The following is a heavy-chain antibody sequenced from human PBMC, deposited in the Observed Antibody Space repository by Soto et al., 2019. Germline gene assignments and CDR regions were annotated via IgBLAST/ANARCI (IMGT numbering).Heavy chain of an antibody. CDR2: IYYRGNT. V-gene: IGHV4-38-2*02. CDR1: GYSISSGFY. J-gene: IGHJ4*02. CDR3: ARGEVRGLIATGLGY. D-gene: IGHD3-10*01. Sequence: SETLSLTCSVSGYSISSGFYWDWIRQPPGKGLEWIGSIYYRGNTYYNPSHNGRITISLDTSKNQFSLRLTSVTAADTAVYYCARGEVRGLIATGLGYWGQGALVTVSS.